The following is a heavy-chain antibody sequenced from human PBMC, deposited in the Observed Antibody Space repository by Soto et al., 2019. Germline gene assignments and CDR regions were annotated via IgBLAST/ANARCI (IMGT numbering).Heavy chain of an antibody. CDR2: ISPDGSQI. D-gene: IGHD3-22*01. CDR3: ARDPRYYDSSGYAFDC. Sequence: GGSLRLSSAASGFSFSGKTMYWVRQAPAKGLEWVAHISPDGSQIFYADSVKGRFTISRDNSKNTLYLQMNSLRAEDTAVYYCARDPRYYDSSGYAFDCWGQGTLVTVSS. J-gene: IGHJ4*02. CDR1: GFSFSGKT. V-gene: IGHV3-30-3*01.